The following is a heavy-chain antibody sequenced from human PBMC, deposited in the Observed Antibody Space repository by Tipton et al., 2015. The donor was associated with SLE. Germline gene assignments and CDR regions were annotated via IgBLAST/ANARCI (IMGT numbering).Heavy chain of an antibody. CDR2: INPKSGGT. V-gene: IGHV1-2*02. J-gene: IGHJ6*03. CDR3: ARAKRMYYVDV. Sequence: QLVQSGPEVKKPGASVKVSCKAAGYTFSGYYVHWVRQAPGQGLEWMGWINPKSGGTDYAQKFQGRVTMTRDTSISTAYMDLSSLRSDDTALYYCARAKRMYYVDVWGKGTTVTISS. CDR1: GYTFSGYY.